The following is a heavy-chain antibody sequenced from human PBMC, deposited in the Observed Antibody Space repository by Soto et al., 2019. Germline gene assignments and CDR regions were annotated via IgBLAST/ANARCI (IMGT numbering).Heavy chain of an antibody. J-gene: IGHJ6*02. CDR3: ARDRRRRDYNYYYYYGMDV. CDR1: GGSFSGYY. V-gene: IGHV4-34*01. D-gene: IGHD4-17*01. CDR2: INHSGST. Sequence: SETLSLTCAVYGGSFSGYYWSWIRQPPGKGLEWIGEINHSGSTNYNPSLKSRVTISVDTSKNQFSLKLSSVTAADTAVYYCARDRRRRDYNYYYYYGMDVWGQGTTVTVSS.